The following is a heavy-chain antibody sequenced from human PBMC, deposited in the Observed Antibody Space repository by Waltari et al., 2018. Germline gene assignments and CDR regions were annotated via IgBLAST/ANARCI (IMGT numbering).Heavy chain of an antibody. J-gene: IGHJ3*01. CDR2: IIPIFDKS. CDR3: ARDGNHGAFEV. CDR1: GGTFSTYT. Sequence: QVQLIQSGAEVKRPGSSVRVSCKVSGGTFSTYTLSWVRQAPGQGIEWMGGIIPIFDKSNYVQRFQGRVTFTADESTSTTYMELSSLKSDDTAVYYCARDGNHGAFEVWGQGTMVTVSS. V-gene: IGHV1-69*12. D-gene: IGHD1-26*01.